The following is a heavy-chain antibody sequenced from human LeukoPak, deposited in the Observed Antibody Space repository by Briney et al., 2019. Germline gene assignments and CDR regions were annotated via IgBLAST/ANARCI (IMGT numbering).Heavy chain of an antibody. J-gene: IGHJ4*02. V-gene: IGHV3-48*02. CDR1: GFTFSSYS. Sequence: PGGSLRLSRAASGFTFSSYSMNWVRQAPGTGLEWASYISSGSSTIYYADPVKGRFTISRDNAKNSLYLQMDSLRDEDTAVYYCASLGRLYYDSSGYYLDYWGQGTLVTVSS. CDR3: ASLGRLYYDSSGYYLDY. CDR2: ISSGSSTI. D-gene: IGHD3-22*01.